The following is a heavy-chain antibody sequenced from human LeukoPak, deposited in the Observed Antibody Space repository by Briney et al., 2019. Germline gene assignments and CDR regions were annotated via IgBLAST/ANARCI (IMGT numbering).Heavy chain of an antibody. J-gene: IGHJ4*02. CDR1: GGSISSGGYS. Sequence: SQTLSLTCAVSGGSISSGGYSWSWIRQPPGKGLEWIGSIYHSGSTYYNPSLKSRVTISVDTSKNQFSLKLSSVTAADTAVYYCAGDYCSGGSCYGYWGQGTLVTVSS. D-gene: IGHD2-15*01. V-gene: IGHV4-30-2*03. CDR2: IYHSGST. CDR3: AGDYCSGGSCYGY.